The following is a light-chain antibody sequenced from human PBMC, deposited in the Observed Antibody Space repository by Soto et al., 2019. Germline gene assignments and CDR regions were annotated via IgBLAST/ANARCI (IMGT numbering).Light chain of an antibody. V-gene: IGKV1-33*01. Sequence: DIQMTQSPSSLSASVGDRVTITCQARQDISNFLNWYQQKPGKAPKLLIYDASNLETGVPSRFSGTGSGTDFTFTIRSLQPEDFATYYCQQYANFPYTFGQGTKLEIK. CDR1: QDISNF. CDR2: DAS. J-gene: IGKJ2*01. CDR3: QQYANFPYT.